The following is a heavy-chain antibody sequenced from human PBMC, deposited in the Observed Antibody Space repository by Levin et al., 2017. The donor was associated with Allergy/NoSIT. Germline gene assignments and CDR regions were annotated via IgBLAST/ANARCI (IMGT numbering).Heavy chain of an antibody. CDR3: AKEVIKYSSSSHYDY. Sequence: SCAASGFTFSSYAMSWVRQAPGKGLEWVSAISGSGGSTYYADSVKGRFTISRDNSKNTLYLQMNSLRAEDTAVYYCAKEVIKYSSSSHYDYWGQGTLVTVSS. CDR1: GFTFSSYA. V-gene: IGHV3-23*01. CDR2: ISGSGGST. D-gene: IGHD6-6*01. J-gene: IGHJ4*02.